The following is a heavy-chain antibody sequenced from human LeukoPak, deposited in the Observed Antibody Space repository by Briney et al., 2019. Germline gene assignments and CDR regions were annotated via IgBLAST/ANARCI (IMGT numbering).Heavy chain of an antibody. CDR3: ATGQLLWFGELLESGLGWFDP. Sequence: ASVTVSCKVSGYTLTELSMHWVRQAPAKGLEWMGGFDPEDGETIYAQKFQGRVTMTEDTSTDTAYMELSSLRSEDTAVYYCATGQLLWFGELLESGLGWFDPWGRGTLVTVSS. J-gene: IGHJ5*02. V-gene: IGHV1-24*01. CDR2: FDPEDGET. CDR1: GYTLTELS. D-gene: IGHD3-10*01.